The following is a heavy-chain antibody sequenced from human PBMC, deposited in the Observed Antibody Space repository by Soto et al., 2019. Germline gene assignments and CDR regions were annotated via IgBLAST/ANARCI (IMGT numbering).Heavy chain of an antibody. Sequence: QVQLVQSGADVKKPGSSVKVSCKASGGSFSTSAIHWVRQAPGQGLEWMGGIIPIFATANYAQKFQGRVTITADKSNGTVYMEMSGLASADPAVFFRAREKGKLGINFNNRGQGTLVTVSS. CDR3: AREKGKLGINFNN. J-gene: IGHJ4*02. CDR1: GGSFSTSA. V-gene: IGHV1-69*06. CDR2: IIPIFATA. D-gene: IGHD1-1*01.